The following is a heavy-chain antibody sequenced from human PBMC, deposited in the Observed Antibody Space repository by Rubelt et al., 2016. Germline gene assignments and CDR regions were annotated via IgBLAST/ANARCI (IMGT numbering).Heavy chain of an antibody. D-gene: IGHD3-16*01. V-gene: IGHV4-34*01. CDR2: INHSGFA. Sequence: QVQLQQWGAGLLRPSETLSLTCAVYGGSFSGFYWSWIRQSPGKGLEWIGEINHSGFANYNPSLKSRVIMSVETSKNQVSLKLGSVTAADTAVYFCARQSRGFGVPISWGQGTLVTVSS. J-gene: IGHJ4*02. CDR3: ARQSRGFGVPIS. CDR1: GGSFSGFY.